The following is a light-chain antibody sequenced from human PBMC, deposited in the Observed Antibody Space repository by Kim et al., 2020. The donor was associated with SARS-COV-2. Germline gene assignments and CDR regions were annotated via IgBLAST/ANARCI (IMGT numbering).Light chain of an antibody. Sequence: GDRVTITCRASQGIANYLAWYQQKPGRVPKLLFYAASTSQSGVPSRFSASGSGTDFTLTISGLQPEDVATYYCQKYTSTPWTFGQGTKVDIK. J-gene: IGKJ1*01. CDR1: QGIANY. CDR3: QKYTSTPWT. V-gene: IGKV1-27*01. CDR2: AAS.